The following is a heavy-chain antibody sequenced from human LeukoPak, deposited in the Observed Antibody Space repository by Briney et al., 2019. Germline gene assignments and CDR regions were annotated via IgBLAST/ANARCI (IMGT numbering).Heavy chain of an antibody. CDR1: GYSLTNYW. Sequence: GESLKISCKGSGYSLTNYWIGWVRQKPGKGLEWMGFIYPRDSRTTYSPSFQGQVTISADRSISTAYIQWSSLKASDTAMYYCAKGGDGRDFLLYWGQGSLVTVSS. J-gene: IGHJ4*02. CDR2: IYPRDSRT. D-gene: IGHD5-24*01. CDR3: AKGGDGRDFLLY. V-gene: IGHV5-51*01.